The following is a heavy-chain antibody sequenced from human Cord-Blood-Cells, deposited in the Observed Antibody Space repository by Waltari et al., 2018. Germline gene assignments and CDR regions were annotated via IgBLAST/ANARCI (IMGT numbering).Heavy chain of an antibody. V-gene: IGHV4-39*01. CDR1: GGSISSSSYY. J-gene: IGHJ3*02. D-gene: IGHD2-2*01. CDR2: IYYSGST. Sequence: QLQLQESGPGLVKPSETLSLTCTVSGGSISSSSYYWGWIRQPPGKGLEWIGSIYYSGSTYDNPSLKSRVTISGDTSKNQFSLKLSSVTAADTAVYYCARLDCSSTSCYAFDIWGQGTMVTVSS. CDR3: ARLDCSSTSCYAFDI.